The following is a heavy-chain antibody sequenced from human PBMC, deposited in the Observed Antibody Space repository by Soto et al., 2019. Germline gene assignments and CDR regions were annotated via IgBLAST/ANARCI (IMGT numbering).Heavy chain of an antibody. CDR3: ARDVDADFRTDFDY. J-gene: IGHJ4*02. V-gene: IGHV3-74*01. CDR2: INSDGSST. D-gene: IGHD4-17*01. Sequence: GGSLRLSCAASGFTFRSFWMNWVRQVPGKGPEWVSRINSDGSSTNYADSVKGRFTISRDNRKNTLYLQMNSLRVEDTAIYYCARDVDADFRTDFDYWGRGTLVTVSS. CDR1: GFTFRSFW.